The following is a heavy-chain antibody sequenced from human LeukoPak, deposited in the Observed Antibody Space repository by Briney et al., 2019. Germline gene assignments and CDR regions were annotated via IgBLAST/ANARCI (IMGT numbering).Heavy chain of an antibody. CDR1: GDSFKNYY. CDR3: ARARAFVWGSYRYIPYYFDP. V-gene: IGHV4-34*01. Sequence: SETLSLTCAVYGDSFKNYYWTWIRQSPEKGLEWIGEINHGGLTSYNPSLESRLTLLVDTSKNQFSLNLRPVTAADTAVYFCARARAFVWGSYRYIPYYFDPWGQGTLVTVSS. J-gene: IGHJ5*02. D-gene: IGHD3-16*02. CDR2: INHGGLT.